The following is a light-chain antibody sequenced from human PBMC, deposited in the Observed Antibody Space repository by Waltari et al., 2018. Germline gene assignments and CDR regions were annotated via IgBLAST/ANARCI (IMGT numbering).Light chain of an antibody. CDR3: QSYDNSLSGWV. Sequence: QSVLTQPPSGSGAPGQRVTISCTGSSSNIGAGYDVHWYQKLPGTAPNLLIYGNLNRPSGVPDRFSGSKSGTSASLAITGLQAEDEADYYCQSYDNSLSGWVFGGGTKLTVL. CDR1: SSNIGAGYD. J-gene: IGLJ3*02. V-gene: IGLV1-40*01. CDR2: GNL.